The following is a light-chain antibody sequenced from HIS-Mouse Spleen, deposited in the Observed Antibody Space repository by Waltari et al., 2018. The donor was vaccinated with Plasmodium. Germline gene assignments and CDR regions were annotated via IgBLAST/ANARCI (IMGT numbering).Light chain of an antibody. Sequence: DIQMTQSPSSLSASVGDRVTITCRASQSISSYLHWYQQKPGKAPKLLIYAASSLQSGVPSRCSGSGSGTDFTLTISSLQPEDFATYYCQQSYSTPLTFGGGTKVEIK. CDR3: QQSYSTPLT. J-gene: IGKJ4*01. CDR1: QSISSY. CDR2: AAS. V-gene: IGKV1-39*01.